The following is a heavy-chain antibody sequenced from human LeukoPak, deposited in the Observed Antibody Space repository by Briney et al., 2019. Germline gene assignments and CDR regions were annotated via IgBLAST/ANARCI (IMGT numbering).Heavy chain of an antibody. CDR3: AKEYEAAAEYYFDY. CDR2: ISGSGGST. CDR1: GLTFSSYW. J-gene: IGHJ4*02. D-gene: IGHD6-13*01. V-gene: IGHV3-23*01. Sequence: PGGSLRLSCAASGLTFSSYWMSWVRQAPGKGLEWVSAISGSGGSTYYADSVEGRFTISRDNSKNTLYLQMNSLRAEDTAVYYCAKEYEAAAEYYFDYWGQGTLVTVSS.